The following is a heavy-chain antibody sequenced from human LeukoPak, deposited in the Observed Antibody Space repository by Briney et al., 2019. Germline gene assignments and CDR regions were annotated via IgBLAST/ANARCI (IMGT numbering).Heavy chain of an antibody. CDR1: GFTFSSYW. D-gene: IGHD4-11*01. V-gene: IGHV3-74*01. Sequence: GGSLRLSCAASGFTFSSYWMHWVRQAPGKGLVWVSRINTDGSSTSYAESVKGRFTISRDNAKNTLYLQMNSLRAEDTAVYYCARVHPMTTRDWFDPWGQGTLVTVSS. J-gene: IGHJ5*02. CDR3: ARVHPMTTRDWFDP. CDR2: INTDGSST.